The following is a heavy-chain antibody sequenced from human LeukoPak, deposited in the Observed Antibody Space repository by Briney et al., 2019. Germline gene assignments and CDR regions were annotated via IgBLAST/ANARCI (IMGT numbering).Heavy chain of an antibody. Sequence: GASVKVSCKASGYTFTGYYMHWVRQAPGQGLEWVGWINPNSGGTNYAQKFQGRVTMTRDTSISTAYMALSRLRSDDTAVYYCARELSSGWYENWFDPWGQGTLVTVSS. D-gene: IGHD6-19*01. CDR3: ARELSSGWYENWFDP. V-gene: IGHV1-2*02. CDR2: INPNSGGT. J-gene: IGHJ5*02. CDR1: GYTFTGYY.